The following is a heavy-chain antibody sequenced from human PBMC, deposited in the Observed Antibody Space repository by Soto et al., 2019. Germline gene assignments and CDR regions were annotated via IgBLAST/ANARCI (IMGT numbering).Heavy chain of an antibody. CDR3: ARGLIVAGNTNAFDV. CDR1: GDSFISYW. D-gene: IGHD6-19*01. CDR2: VYPGDSDT. Sequence: GESLKISCKGSGDSFISYWIGWVRQMSGGGLEWMGLVYPGDSDTTYSPSFRGQVSISADKSLYTAYLQWNTLKASDTATYYCARGLIVAGNTNAFDVRAQRTTVTVSS. V-gene: IGHV5-51*01. J-gene: IGHJ3*01.